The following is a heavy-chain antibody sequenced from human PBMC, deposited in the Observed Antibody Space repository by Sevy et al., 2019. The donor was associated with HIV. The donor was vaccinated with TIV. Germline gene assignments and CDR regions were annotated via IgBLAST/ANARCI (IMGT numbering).Heavy chain of an antibody. J-gene: IGHJ4*02. D-gene: IGHD1-1*01. Sequence: GGSLRLSCAVSRFSFSDFFMSWIRQAPGKGLEWISSISSSGGTIYYADSVKGRFTISRDNTENSLFLQMNSLRAEDTAVYYCARDPLEMDYFDYWGLGTLVTVSS. CDR3: ARDPLEMDYFDY. CDR1: RFSFSDFF. V-gene: IGHV3-11*04. CDR2: ISSSGGTI.